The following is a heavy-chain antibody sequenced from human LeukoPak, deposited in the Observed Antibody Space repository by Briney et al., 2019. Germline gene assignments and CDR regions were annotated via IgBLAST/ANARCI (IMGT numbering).Heavy chain of an antibody. CDR1: GYSISSGYF. CDR3: ARPPDSSDYGAAFDW. V-gene: IGHV4-38-2*01. J-gene: IGHJ4*02. CDR2: IYHSGTT. D-gene: IGHD4-11*01. Sequence: SETLSLTCAVSGYSISSGYFWGWIRQSPGKGLEWIGSIYHSGTTYYNPSLKSRVTISVDTSKNQFSLKLSSVTAADTAVYYCARPPDSSDYGAAFDWWGQETLVTVSS.